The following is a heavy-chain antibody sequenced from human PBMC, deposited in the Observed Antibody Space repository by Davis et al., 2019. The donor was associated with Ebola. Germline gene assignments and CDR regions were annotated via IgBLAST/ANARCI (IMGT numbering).Heavy chain of an antibody. CDR3: AKDWRTYCSGGSCYGDY. CDR1: GFTFSRSD. V-gene: IGHV3-30*18. J-gene: IGHJ4*02. Sequence: PGGSLRLSCAASGFTFSRSDMHWVRQAPGKGLEWVAVMSSDGSTKYYTDSVKGRFTISRDNSKNTLYLQMNSLRAEDTAVYYCAKDWRTYCSGGSCYGDYWGQGTLVTVSS. CDR2: MSSDGSTK. D-gene: IGHD2-15*01.